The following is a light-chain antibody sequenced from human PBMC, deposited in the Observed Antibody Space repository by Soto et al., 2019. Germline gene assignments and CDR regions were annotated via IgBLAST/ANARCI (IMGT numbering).Light chain of an antibody. CDR1: QSISSY. J-gene: IGKJ1*01. Sequence: DIQMTQSPSSLSASVGDRVTITCRASQSISSYLNWYQQKPGKAPKLLIYAASSLQSGVPSRFSGSGSGTDFTLTISSLHPEDFATYYCQQSYSNPWTFCQGTKVEIK. V-gene: IGKV1-39*01. CDR2: AAS. CDR3: QQSYSNPWT.